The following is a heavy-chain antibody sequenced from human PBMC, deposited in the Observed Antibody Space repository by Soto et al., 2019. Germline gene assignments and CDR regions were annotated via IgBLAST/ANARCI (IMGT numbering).Heavy chain of an antibody. D-gene: IGHD6-19*01. J-gene: IGHJ6*02. CDR1: GGTFISYA. CDR2: IIPIFGTA. V-gene: IGHV1-69*06. CDR3: ARDPGYSSGWYHTYYYYGMDV. Sequence: SVKVSCKASGGTFISYAISWVRQAPGQGLEWMGGIIPIFGTANYAQKFQGRVTITADKSTSTAYMELSSLRSEDTAVYYCARDPGYSSGWYHTYYYYGMDVWGQGTTVTVSS.